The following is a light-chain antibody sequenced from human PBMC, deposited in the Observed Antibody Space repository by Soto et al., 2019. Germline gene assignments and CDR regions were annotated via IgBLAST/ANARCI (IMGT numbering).Light chain of an antibody. Sequence: DIQMTQSPSSVSASVGDRVTITCRASQDISTWLAWYQQRPGKAPKLLIYAASSLQTGLPSRFSGSGSGTDFTLTISSLQPEDFAFYYCQQANSFPLTFGGGTTVEIK. V-gene: IGKV1-12*01. J-gene: IGKJ4*01. CDR2: AAS. CDR3: QQANSFPLT. CDR1: QDISTW.